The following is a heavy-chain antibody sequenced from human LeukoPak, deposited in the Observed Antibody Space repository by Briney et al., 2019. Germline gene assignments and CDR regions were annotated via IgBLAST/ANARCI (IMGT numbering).Heavy chain of an antibody. CDR2: IYHSGST. D-gene: IGHD1-14*01. CDR1: GYSINSAYY. V-gene: IGHV4-38-2*02. CDR3: ARDRKYYYHMDV. Sequence: SETLSLTCTVSGYSINSAYYWGWIRQPPGKGLEWIGTIYHSGSTYYNPSLKSRVTISVDTSKNQFSLNLTSLTAADTAVYYCARDRKYYYHMDVWGKGTTVTVSS. J-gene: IGHJ6*03.